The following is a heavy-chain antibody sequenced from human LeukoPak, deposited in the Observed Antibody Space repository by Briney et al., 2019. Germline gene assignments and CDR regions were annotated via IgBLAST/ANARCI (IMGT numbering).Heavy chain of an antibody. V-gene: IGHV4-39*07. CDR2: VYYSGST. J-gene: IGHJ5*02. D-gene: IGHD3-10*01. CDR3: ASQSSGFGDGWFDP. Sequence: SETLSLTCTVSGGSISTSSYYWGWIRQSPGKGLEWIGSVYYSGSTYYNPSLKSRVTISVDTSKNQFSLKLSSVTAADTAVYYCASQSSGFGDGWFDPWGQGTLVTVSS. CDR1: GGSISTSSYY.